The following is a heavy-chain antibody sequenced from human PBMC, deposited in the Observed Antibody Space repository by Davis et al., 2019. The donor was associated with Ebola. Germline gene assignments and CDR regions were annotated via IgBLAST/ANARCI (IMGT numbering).Heavy chain of an antibody. CDR1: GGSISSYY. V-gene: IGHV4-4*07. D-gene: IGHD2-8*01. J-gene: IGHJ6*02. CDR2: IYTSGIT. CDR3: ARVPSGYCTNGICRYYYYGIDV. Sequence: PSETLSLTCTVSGGSISSYYWSWIRQPAGKGLEWIGRIYTSGITNYNPSLRSRVTMSVDTSKNQFSLKLRSVTAADTAVYYCARVPSGYCTNGICRYYYYGIDVWGQGTTVTVSS.